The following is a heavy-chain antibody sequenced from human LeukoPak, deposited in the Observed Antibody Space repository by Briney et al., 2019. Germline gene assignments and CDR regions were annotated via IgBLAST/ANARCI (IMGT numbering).Heavy chain of an antibody. CDR3: ASSGSS. Sequence: SETLSLTCTVSGGPISSYHWSWIPQPPGKGLEWIGYIYYSGSTNYNPSLKSRVTISVDSSKPQFSLKLSSVTAADTAVYYCASSGSSWGQGTMVTVSS. D-gene: IGHD5-12*01. V-gene: IGHV4-59*13. CDR1: GGPISSYH. CDR2: IYYSGST. J-gene: IGHJ3*01.